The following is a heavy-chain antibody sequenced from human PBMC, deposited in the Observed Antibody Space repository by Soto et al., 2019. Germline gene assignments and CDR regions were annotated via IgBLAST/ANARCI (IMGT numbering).Heavy chain of an antibody. D-gene: IGHD2-2*01. CDR1: GFAFSCNW. J-gene: IGHJ5*02. Sequence: EVQLVESGGGLVQPGGSLRLSCAASGFAFSCNWMHWVRQAPGKGMMWVSHINPDGRSITYAVSVKGRFTRSRDNAKNTMYLQMNSLRADDSGVYLCVIDMPRTVAPWGLVSMGTVSS. V-gene: IGHV3-74*01. CDR2: INPDGRSI. CDR3: VIDMPRTVAP.